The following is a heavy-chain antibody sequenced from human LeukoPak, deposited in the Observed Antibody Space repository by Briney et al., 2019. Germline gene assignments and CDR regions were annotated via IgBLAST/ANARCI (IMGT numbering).Heavy chain of an antibody. D-gene: IGHD3-10*01. CDR2: ISSSSSYI. V-gene: IGHV3-21*01. CDR1: GFTFTSYS. J-gene: IGHJ3*02. Sequence: GGSLRLSCAASGFTFTSYSMNWVRQAPGKGLEWVSSISSSSSYIYYADSVKGRLTISRDNAKNSLYLQMNSLRAEDTAVYYCARVGLGASLDAFDIWGQGTMVTVSS. CDR3: ARVGLGASLDAFDI.